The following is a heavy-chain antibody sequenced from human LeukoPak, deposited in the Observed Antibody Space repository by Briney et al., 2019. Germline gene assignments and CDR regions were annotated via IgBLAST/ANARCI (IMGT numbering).Heavy chain of an antibody. J-gene: IGHJ4*02. Sequence: GGSLRLSCAASGFTFSSYAMSWVRQAPGKGLEWVSFISPSGDRTSNADSVEGRFTISRDNSKNTLYLQMNSLRAEDTAVYYCAKPPEYCGGDCYFDYWGQGTLVTVSS. V-gene: IGHV3-23*01. CDR1: GFTFSSYA. D-gene: IGHD2-21*02. CDR2: ISPSGDRT. CDR3: AKPPEYCGGDCYFDY.